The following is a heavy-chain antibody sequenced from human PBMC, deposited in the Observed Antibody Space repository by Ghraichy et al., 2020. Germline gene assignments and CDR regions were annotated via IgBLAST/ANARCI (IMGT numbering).Heavy chain of an antibody. CDR1: GFSFGDYA. V-gene: IGHV3-49*03. J-gene: IGHJ6*02. CDR2: IRSKIYGGTT. Sequence: GGSLRLSCEGSGFSFGDYAMTWFRQAPGKGLKLVGFIRSKIYGGTTEYAESVKGRFTISRDDSISVAYLQLNSLTTEDAGVYYCTRGVRGVVGGVDFWGQGTTVTVS. CDR3: TRGVRGVVGGVDF. D-gene: IGHD3-10*01.